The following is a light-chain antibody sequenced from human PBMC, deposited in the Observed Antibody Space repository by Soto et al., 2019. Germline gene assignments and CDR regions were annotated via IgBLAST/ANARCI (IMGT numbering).Light chain of an antibody. CDR2: EVS. CDR3: SSYAGSYTLGV. V-gene: IGLV2-8*01. Sequence: QSVLTQPPSASGSPGQSVTISCTGTSSDVGGYNYVSWYQQHPGKAPKLIIYEVSERPSGVPDRFSGSKSGNTASLTVSGLQPEDEADYYCSSYAGSYTLGVFGTGTKVTVL. CDR1: SSDVGGYNY. J-gene: IGLJ1*01.